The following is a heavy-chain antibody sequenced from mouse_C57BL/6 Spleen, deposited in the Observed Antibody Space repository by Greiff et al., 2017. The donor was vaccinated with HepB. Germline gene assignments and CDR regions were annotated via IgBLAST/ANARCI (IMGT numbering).Heavy chain of an antibody. D-gene: IGHD2-3*01. CDR3: ARRGDGYSFDY. CDR2: IDPSDSYT. J-gene: IGHJ2*01. Sequence: QVQLQQPRAELVRPGTSVKLSCKASGYTFTSYWMHWVKQRPGQGLEWIGVIDPSDSYTNYNQKFKGKATLTVDTSSSTAYMQLSSLTSEDSAVYYCARRGDGYSFDYWGQGTTLTVSS. CDR1: GYTFTSYW. V-gene: IGHV1-59*01.